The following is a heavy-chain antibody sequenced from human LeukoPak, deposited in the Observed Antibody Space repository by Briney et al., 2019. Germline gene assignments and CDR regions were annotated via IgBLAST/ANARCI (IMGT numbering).Heavy chain of an antibody. CDR3: ARHSRSAYTGYENAFDI. J-gene: IGHJ3*02. CDR2: IYNSANT. CDR1: GDSISSSSYC. V-gene: IGHV4-39*01. D-gene: IGHD5-12*01. Sequence: SETLSLTCTVSGDSISSSSYCWDWIRQPPGKELEWIGNIYNSANTHYNPSLKTRITMSVDTSKNQFSLKLNSVTAADTGIYYCARHSRSAYTGYENAFDIWGQGTMVTVSS.